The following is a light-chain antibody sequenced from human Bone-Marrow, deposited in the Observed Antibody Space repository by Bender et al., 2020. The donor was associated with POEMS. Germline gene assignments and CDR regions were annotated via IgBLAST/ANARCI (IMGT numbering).Light chain of an antibody. V-gene: IGLV2-14*03. CDR1: SSDVGGYNS. Sequence: QSALTQPASVSGSPGQSITISCAGTSSDVGGYNSVSWYQHHPGKAPKVMIYDVSNRPSGVSNRFSASKSGNTASLTISGLQAEDEADYYCSSYTRSSTYVFGTGTKVTVL. CDR3: SSYTRSSTYV. J-gene: IGLJ1*01. CDR2: DVS.